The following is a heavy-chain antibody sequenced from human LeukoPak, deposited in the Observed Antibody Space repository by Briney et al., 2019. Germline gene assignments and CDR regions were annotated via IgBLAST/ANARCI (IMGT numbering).Heavy chain of an antibody. J-gene: IGHJ4*02. V-gene: IGHV1-8*01. CDR3: ARSSVGARRRIDY. CDR2: MNPNSGNT. CDR1: GYTFTSYD. D-gene: IGHD1-26*01. Sequence: ASVTVSFQASGYTFTSYDINWVRQATGQGLEWMGWMNPNSGNTGYAQKLQGRVTMTRSTSINTAYMELNSLTSEDTAVYYCARSSVGARRRIDYWGQGSLVTVSS.